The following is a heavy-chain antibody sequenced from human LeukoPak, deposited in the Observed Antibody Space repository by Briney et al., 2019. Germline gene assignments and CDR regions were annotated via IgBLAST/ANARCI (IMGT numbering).Heavy chain of an antibody. CDR2: INPNSGGT. CDR3: AAYSGSRGGFDY. D-gene: IGHD1-26*01. J-gene: IGHJ4*02. V-gene: IGHV1-2*02. Sequence: ASVKVSCKASGYTFTDYYMHWVRQAPGQGLEWMGWINPNSGGTNYAQKFQGRVTMTRDTSISTAYMELSRLRSDDTAVYYCAAYSGSRGGFDYWGQGTLVTVSS. CDR1: GYTFTDYY.